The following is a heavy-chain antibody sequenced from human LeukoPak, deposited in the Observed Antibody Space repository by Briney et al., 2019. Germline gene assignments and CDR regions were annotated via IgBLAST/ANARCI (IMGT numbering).Heavy chain of an antibody. CDR2: INPNSGDT. CDR3: TRGPYCTGGRCYYNRFDY. D-gene: IGHD2-15*01. CDR1: GYTFTAYY. Sequence: ASVKVSCKASGYTFTAYYMHWVRQAPGQGLEWMGWINPNSGDTNYAQKFQGRVTVTRDTSINTAYLEVSRPRSDDTAVYYCTRGPYCTGGRCYYNRFDYWGQGTLVTVSS. V-gene: IGHV1-2*02. J-gene: IGHJ4*02.